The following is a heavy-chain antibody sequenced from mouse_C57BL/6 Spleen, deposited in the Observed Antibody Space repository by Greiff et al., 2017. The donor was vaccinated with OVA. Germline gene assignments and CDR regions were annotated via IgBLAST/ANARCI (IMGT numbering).Heavy chain of an antibody. CDR3: ARTLRGLYVDY. V-gene: IGHV1-69*01. Sequence: QVQLQQPGAELVMPGASVKLSCKASGYTFTSYWMHWVKQRPGQGLEWIGEIDPSDSYTNYNQKFKGKSTLTVDKSSSTAYMQLSSLTSEDSAVYYCARTLRGLYVDYWGQGTTLTVSS. D-gene: IGHD1-1*01. CDR1: GYTFTSYW. CDR2: IDPSDSYT. J-gene: IGHJ2*01.